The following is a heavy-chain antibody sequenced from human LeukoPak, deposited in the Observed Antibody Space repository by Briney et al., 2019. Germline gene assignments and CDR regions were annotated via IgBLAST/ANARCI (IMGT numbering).Heavy chain of an antibody. V-gene: IGHV3-23*01. CDR3: ARDSGLERFLENYMDV. D-gene: IGHD3-3*01. Sequence: PGGSLRLSCAASGFTFSSDAMIWVRQAPGKGLEWVSAISGSGGSTYYADSVKGRFTISRDNSKNTLYLQMNSLRAEDTAVYYCARDSGLERFLENYMDVWGKGTTVTVSS. J-gene: IGHJ6*03. CDR2: ISGSGGST. CDR1: GFTFSSDA.